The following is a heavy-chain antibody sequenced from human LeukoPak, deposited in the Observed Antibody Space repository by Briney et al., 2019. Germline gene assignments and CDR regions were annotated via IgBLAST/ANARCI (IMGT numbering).Heavy chain of an antibody. CDR2: ISGSGGST. CDR1: GFTFSSYS. Sequence: SGGSLRLSCAASGFTFSSYSMNWVRQAPGKGQEWVSAISGSGGSTYYADSVKGRFTISRDNTKNSLYLQMNSLRAEDTAVYYCARDGGHYYYYYMDVWGKGTTVTISS. V-gene: IGHV3-21*01. CDR3: ARDGGHYYYYYMDV. D-gene: IGHD3-16*01. J-gene: IGHJ6*03.